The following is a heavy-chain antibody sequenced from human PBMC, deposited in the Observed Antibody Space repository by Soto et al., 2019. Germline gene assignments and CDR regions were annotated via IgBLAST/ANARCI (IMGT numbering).Heavy chain of an antibody. CDR1: GFTFGNFA. CDR3: AKNKERELPRIIDY. Sequence: EVQVIESGGGLVQPGGSLRLSCATSGFTFGNFATSGVRQAPGRGREWVSGMSSASSTTYYGDSVKGRFTISRDTSKNTLYLQMNSLRAEDTAVYYCAKNKERELPRIIDYWGQGTLVTVSS. V-gene: IGHV3-23*01. J-gene: IGHJ4*02. D-gene: IGHD1-7*01. CDR2: MSSASSTT.